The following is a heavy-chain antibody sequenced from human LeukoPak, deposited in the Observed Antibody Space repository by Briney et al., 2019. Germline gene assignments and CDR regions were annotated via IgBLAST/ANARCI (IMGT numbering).Heavy chain of an antibody. CDR2: ISGSGGSI. V-gene: IGHV3-23*01. CDR3: AKRRYGDYGDFDY. Sequence: GGSLRLSSAASGFTFSAYDMSWVRQAPGKGLEWVSTISGSGGSIYYADSVKGRFSVSRDNSKNTVYLQMNSLRAEDTVVYYCAKRRYGDYGDFDYWGQGTLVTVSS. D-gene: IGHD4-17*01. CDR1: GFTFSAYD. J-gene: IGHJ4*02.